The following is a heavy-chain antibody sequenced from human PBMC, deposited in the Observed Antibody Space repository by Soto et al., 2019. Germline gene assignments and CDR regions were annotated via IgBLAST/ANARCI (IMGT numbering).Heavy chain of an antibody. CDR1: VTPSTIIIG. CDR2: LHHGGST. V-gene: IGHV4-4*02. J-gene: IGHJ4*02. Sequence: SETLPSPAMSLVTPSTIIIGGVGSASPPGGGLEWIGELHHGGSTNYNPSLESRVTFSVDISKNQFFLKLSSVTAADTAVYYCTKNSAYALGYWGQGTLVTVSS. D-gene: IGHD5-12*01. CDR3: TKNSAYALGY.